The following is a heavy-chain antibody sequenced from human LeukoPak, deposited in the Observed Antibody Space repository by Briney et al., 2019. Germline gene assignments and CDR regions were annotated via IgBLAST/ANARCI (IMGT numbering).Heavy chain of an antibody. CDR1: GFTFSNYA. CDR2: IYSGGST. V-gene: IGHV3-66*01. Sequence: GGSLRLSCAASGFTFSNYAMSWVRQAPGKGLEWVSVIYSGGSTYYADSVKGRFTISRDNSKNTLYLQMNSLRAEDTAVYYCAREVGWNYFDYWGQGTLVTVSS. D-gene: IGHD6-19*01. CDR3: AREVGWNYFDY. J-gene: IGHJ4*02.